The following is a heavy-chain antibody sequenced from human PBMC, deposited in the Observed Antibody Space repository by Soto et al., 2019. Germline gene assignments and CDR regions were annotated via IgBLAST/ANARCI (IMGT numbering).Heavy chain of an antibody. CDR1: GFTFSSHE. Sequence: CGSLRLSCAGSGFTFSSHEMNWVRYTPGKGLECLSSISSSGDAICYADSSKGRFTISRDNVKNSLFVQMNSLRAEDASVYYCAIGGYCAPYVCYSFNAFDIWGQGTMVTVSS. CDR3: AIGGYCAPYVCYSFNAFDI. J-gene: IGHJ3*02. V-gene: IGHV3-48*03. CDR2: ISSSGDAI. D-gene: IGHD2-15*01.